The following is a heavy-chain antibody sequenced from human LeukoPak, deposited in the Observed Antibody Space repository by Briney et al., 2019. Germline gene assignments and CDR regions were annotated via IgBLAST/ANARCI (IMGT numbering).Heavy chain of an antibody. V-gene: IGHV1-18*01. J-gene: IGHJ4*02. Sequence: ASVKVSCKASGYTFTSDGISWVRPAPGQGLEWMGWISAYNGNTNYAQKLQGRVTMTPDTSTSTAYMELRSLRSDDTAVYYCARDLKGDYSDYWGQGTLVTVSS. CDR2: ISAYNGNT. CDR3: ARDLKGDYSDY. CDR1: GYTFTSDG.